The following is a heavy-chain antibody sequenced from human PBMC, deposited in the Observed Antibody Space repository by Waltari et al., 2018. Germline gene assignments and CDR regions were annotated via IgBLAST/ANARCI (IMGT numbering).Heavy chain of an antibody. Sequence: EVQLLESGGGLVQTGGSLRLSCAASALTFSSYAMRWVRQAPGKGLEWVSAISGSGGSTYYADSVKGRFTISRDNSKNTLYLQMNSLRAEDTAVFYCAKQVSSTAARGGYYFDYWGQGTLVTVSS. J-gene: IGHJ4*02. V-gene: IGHV3-23*01. CDR2: ISGSGGST. CDR3: AKQVSSTAARGGYYFDY. D-gene: IGHD6-6*01. CDR1: ALTFSSYA.